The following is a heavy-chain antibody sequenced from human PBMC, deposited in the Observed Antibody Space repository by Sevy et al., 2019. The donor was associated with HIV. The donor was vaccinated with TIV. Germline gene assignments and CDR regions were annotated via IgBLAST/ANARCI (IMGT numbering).Heavy chain of an antibody. V-gene: IGHV3-23*01. J-gene: IGHJ6*03. CDR2: ISGIAGSA. Sequence: GSLRLSCATSGFTFNSYAMSWVRQAPGKGLEWVSAISGIAGSAYYADSVKGRFTISRDNSKNTLYLQMNSLRAEDTAVYYCARDAINYYYMDVWGKGTTVTVSS. CDR1: GFTFNSYA. CDR3: ARDAINYYYMDV.